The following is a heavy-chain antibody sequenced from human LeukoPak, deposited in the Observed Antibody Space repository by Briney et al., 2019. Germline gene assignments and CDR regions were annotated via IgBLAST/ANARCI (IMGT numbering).Heavy chain of an antibody. V-gene: IGHV3-23*01. Sequence: GGSLRLSCAASGFTFSTYVMSWVRQAPGKRLEWVSAISGSGGDTWYADSMKGRFTISRDNSKNTLYLQMNSLRAEDTALYYCAKAGIGVVGYFDYWGQGTLVTVSS. CDR3: AKAGIGVVGYFDY. J-gene: IGHJ4*02. CDR2: ISGSGGDT. CDR1: GFTFSTYV. D-gene: IGHD6-19*01.